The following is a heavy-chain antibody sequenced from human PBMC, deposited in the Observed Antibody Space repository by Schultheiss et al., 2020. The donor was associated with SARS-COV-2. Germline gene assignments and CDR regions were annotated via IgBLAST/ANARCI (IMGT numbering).Heavy chain of an antibody. Sequence: GGSLRLSCVASGFSFGSFAVVWVRQAPGKGLEWVASISYYGSVKWYADSVKGRFTISRDNAKNSLYLQMNSLRAEDTAVYYCTSGTFWGQGTLVTVSS. J-gene: IGHJ4*02. D-gene: IGHD1-1*01. CDR1: GFSFGSFA. V-gene: IGHV3-30*07. CDR2: ISYYGSVK. CDR3: TSGTF.